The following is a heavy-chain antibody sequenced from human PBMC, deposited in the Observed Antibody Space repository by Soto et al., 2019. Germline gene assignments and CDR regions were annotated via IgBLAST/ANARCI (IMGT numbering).Heavy chain of an antibody. CDR2: IIPIFGTA. D-gene: IGHD4-17*01. Sequence: SVKVSCKASGGTFSSYAISWVRQAPGQGLEWMGGIIPIFGTANYAQKFQGRVTITADKSTSTAYMELSSLRSEDTAVYYCARDLVTTDYYYYGMDVWGQGTTVTVSS. J-gene: IGHJ6*02. CDR3: ARDLVTTDYYYYGMDV. CDR1: GGTFSSYA. V-gene: IGHV1-69*06.